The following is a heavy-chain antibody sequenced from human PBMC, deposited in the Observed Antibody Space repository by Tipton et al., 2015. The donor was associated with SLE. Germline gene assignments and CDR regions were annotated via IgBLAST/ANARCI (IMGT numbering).Heavy chain of an antibody. CDR3: ARGGRFLEWLTY. V-gene: IGHV3-7*01. CDR2: MNQDGSEE. D-gene: IGHD3-3*01. CDR1: GFTFSNAW. Sequence: SLRLSCAASGFTFSNAWMSWVRQAPGKGLEWVASMNQDGSEEYYVDSVKGRFSISRDNAENSLYLQMNSLRAEDTAVYYCARGGRFLEWLTYWGQGTLVTVSS. J-gene: IGHJ4*02.